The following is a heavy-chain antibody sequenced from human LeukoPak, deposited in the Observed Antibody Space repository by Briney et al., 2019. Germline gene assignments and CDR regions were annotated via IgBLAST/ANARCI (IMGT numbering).Heavy chain of an antibody. CDR3: AELGITMIGGV. Sequence: PGGSLRLSCAASGSTFSSYEMNWVRHAPGKGLEWVSYISSSGSTIYYADSVKGRFTISRDNAKNSLYLQMNSLRAEDTAVYYCAELGITMIGGVWGKGTTVTISS. CDR2: ISSSGSTI. D-gene: IGHD3-10*02. V-gene: IGHV3-48*03. J-gene: IGHJ6*04. CDR1: GSTFSSYE.